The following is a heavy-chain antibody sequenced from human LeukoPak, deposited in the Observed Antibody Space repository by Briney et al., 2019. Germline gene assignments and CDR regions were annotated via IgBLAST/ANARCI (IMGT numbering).Heavy chain of an antibody. J-gene: IGHJ4*02. D-gene: IGHD6-13*01. CDR1: GSSFTSYW. Sequence: GESLQISCKGSGSSFTSYWIGWVRPMPGKGLEWMGIIYPGDSDTRYSPSFQGQVTISADKSISTAYLQWSSLKASDTAMYYCARPDSSSWLIDYWGQGTLVTVSS. V-gene: IGHV5-51*01. CDR2: IYPGDSDT. CDR3: ARPDSSSWLIDY.